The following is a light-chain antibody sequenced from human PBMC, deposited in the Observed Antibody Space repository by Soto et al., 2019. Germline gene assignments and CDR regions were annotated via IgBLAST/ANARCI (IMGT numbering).Light chain of an antibody. CDR2: AAS. V-gene: IGKV1-27*01. J-gene: IGKJ3*01. CDR3: QTYNSAPH. Sequence: DIQMTQSPSSLSASVGDRVTITCRASQGISNYLAWYQQKPGKVPKLLIYAASTLQSGVPSRFSGSGSGTDFTLTIRSLQPEDVATYYCQTYNSAPHFGPGTKVDIK. CDR1: QGISNY.